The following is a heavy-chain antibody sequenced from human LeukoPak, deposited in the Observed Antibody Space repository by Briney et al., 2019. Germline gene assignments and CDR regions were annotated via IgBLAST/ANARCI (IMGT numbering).Heavy chain of an antibody. Sequence: SQTLSLTCAVSGGSISSGGYSWSWIRQPPGKGLEWIGYIYHSGSTYYNPSLKSRVTISVDRSKNQYSLKLSSVTAADTAVYYCARGRGPYYYGMDVWGQGTTATVSS. D-gene: IGHD3-10*01. CDR2: IYHSGST. CDR3: ARGRGPYYYGMDV. V-gene: IGHV4-30-2*01. CDR1: GGSISSGGYS. J-gene: IGHJ6*02.